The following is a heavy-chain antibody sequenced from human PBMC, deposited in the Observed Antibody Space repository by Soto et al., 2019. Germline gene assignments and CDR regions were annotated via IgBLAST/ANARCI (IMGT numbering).Heavy chain of an antibody. CDR1: GYTFTSYG. J-gene: IGHJ5*02. V-gene: IGHV1-18*01. D-gene: IGHD2-2*02. Sequence: QVQLVQSGAEVKKPGASVKVSCKASGYTFTSYGISWVRQAPGQGLEWMGWISAYNGNTNYAQKLQGRVTMTTDTSTSTAYMELRSLRSDDTAVYYCSRSVVVVPAAIDWFDPWGQGTLVTVSS. CDR3: SRSVVVVPAAIDWFDP. CDR2: ISAYNGNT.